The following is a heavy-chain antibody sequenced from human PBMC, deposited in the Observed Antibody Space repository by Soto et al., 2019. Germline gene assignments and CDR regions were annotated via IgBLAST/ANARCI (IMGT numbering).Heavy chain of an antibody. CDR1: GFTFSYYG. CDR3: AKDRAVRAASYYFDY. CDR2: IASDGRDK. V-gene: IGHV3-30*18. D-gene: IGHD6-13*01. J-gene: IGHJ4*02. Sequence: QVQLVESGGGVVQPGRSLRLSCEASGFTFSYYGMHWVRQAPGKGLEWVAVIASDGRDKKFADSVKGRFTISRDNSRDTLYLQMNSLRPEDTALYYCAKDRAVRAASYYFDYWGQGTLVTVSS.